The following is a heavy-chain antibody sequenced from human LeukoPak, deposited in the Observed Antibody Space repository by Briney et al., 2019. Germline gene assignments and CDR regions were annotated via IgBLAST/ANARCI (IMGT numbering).Heavy chain of an antibody. CDR3: ARASSGDYSLLYDAFAI. J-gene: IGHJ3*02. CDR1: GYTFTSYY. Sequence: ASVKVSCKASGYTFTSYYMHWVRQAPGQGLEWMGIINPSGGSTSYAQKFQGRVTMTRDTSTSTVYMELSSLRSEDTAVYYCARASSGDYSLLYDAFAIWGQGTMVTVSS. D-gene: IGHD4-17*01. CDR2: INPSGGST. V-gene: IGHV1-46*01.